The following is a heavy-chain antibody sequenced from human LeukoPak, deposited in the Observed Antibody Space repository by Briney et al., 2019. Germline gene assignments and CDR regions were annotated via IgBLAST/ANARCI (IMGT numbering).Heavy chain of an antibody. CDR3: ASSAGRQRGYSYEIDY. CDR2: IIPILGIA. J-gene: IGHJ4*02. CDR1: GGTFSSYA. V-gene: IGHV1-69*04. Sequence: SVKVSCKASGGTFSSYAISWVRQAPGQGLEWTGRIIPILGIANYAQKFQGRVTITADKSTSTAYMELSSLRSEDTAVYYCASSAGRQRGYSYEIDYWGQGTLVTVSS. D-gene: IGHD5-18*01.